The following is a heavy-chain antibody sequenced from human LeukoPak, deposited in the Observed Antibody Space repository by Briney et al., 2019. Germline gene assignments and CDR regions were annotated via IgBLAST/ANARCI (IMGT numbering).Heavy chain of an antibody. Sequence: GASVKVSCKASGGTFSSYAISWVRQAPGQGLEWMGGIIPIFGTANYAQKFQGRVTITADESTSTAYMGLSSLRSEDTAVYYCARDRKAARPYYFDYWGQGTLVTVSS. CDR1: GGTFSSYA. CDR2: IIPIFGTA. CDR3: ARDRKAARPYYFDY. D-gene: IGHD6-6*01. V-gene: IGHV1-69*13. J-gene: IGHJ4*02.